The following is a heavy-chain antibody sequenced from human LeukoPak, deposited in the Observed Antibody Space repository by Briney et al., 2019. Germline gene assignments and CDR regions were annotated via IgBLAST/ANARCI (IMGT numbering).Heavy chain of an antibody. CDR3: ARRWNYGRNYYIDV. CDR1: GGSFSNYY. V-gene: IGHV4-34*01. D-gene: IGHD1-7*01. J-gene: IGHJ6*03. CDR2: INDSGRT. Sequence: SETLSLTCAVYGGSFSNYYWSWICQPPGKGLEWIGEINDSGRTNYNPSLMSRVTVSVDTSKKQFSLRLTSVTATDTAVYYCARRWNYGRNYYIDVWGKGATVSVSS.